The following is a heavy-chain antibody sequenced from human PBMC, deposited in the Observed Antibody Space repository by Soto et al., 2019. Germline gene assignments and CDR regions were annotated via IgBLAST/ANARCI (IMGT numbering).Heavy chain of an antibody. CDR1: GYSITTGYY. CDR3: ARASSGGNWDFDL. D-gene: IGHD2-15*01. CDR2: ISHSGNS. Sequence: SETLSLTCAVSGYSITTGYYWGWIRQPPGKGLEWIGSISHSGNSYHNPSLKSRVTISRDTSKNQFSLKLRSVTAADTAMYFCARASSGGNWDFDLWGQGSLVTAPQ. V-gene: IGHV4-38-2*01. J-gene: IGHJ4*02.